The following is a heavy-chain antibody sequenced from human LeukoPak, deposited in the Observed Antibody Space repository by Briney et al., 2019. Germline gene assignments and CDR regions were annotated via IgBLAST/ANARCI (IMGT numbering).Heavy chain of an antibody. CDR3: ARYCSSTSCYVSNYYYYGMDV. V-gene: IGHV4-34*01. CDR2: INHSGST. Sequence: SETLSLTCAVYGGSFSGYYWSWIRQAPGKGLEWIGEINHSGSTNYNPALKRRVTISVDTSNHQFPLNLTSVTAADTPVYYCARYCSSTSCYVSNYYYYGMDVWGQGTMVTVSS. D-gene: IGHD2-2*01. CDR1: GGSFSGYY. J-gene: IGHJ6*02.